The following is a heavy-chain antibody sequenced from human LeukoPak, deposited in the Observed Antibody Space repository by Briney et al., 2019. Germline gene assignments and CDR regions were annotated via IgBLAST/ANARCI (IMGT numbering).Heavy chain of an antibody. CDR3: ARDADLYDSSGYYEY. CDR2: IKEDGSEK. J-gene: IGHJ4*02. V-gene: IGHV3-7*01. D-gene: IGHD3-22*01. Sequence: GGSLRLSCAASGFTFSSYWMSWVRQAPGKGLEWVANIKEDGSEKYYVDSVKGRFTISRDNARNSLYLQMHSLRAEDTAVYYCARDADLYDSSGYYEYWGQGTLVTVSS. CDR1: GFTFSSYW.